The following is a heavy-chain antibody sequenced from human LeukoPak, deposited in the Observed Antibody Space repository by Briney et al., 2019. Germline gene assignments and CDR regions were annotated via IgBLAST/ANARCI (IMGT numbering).Heavy chain of an antibody. CDR1: GFTFSSYA. D-gene: IGHD4-17*01. CDR2: ISGSGGST. J-gene: IGHJ3*02. CDR3: AIDSTVTTLGDAFDI. Sequence: GGSLRLSCAASGFTFSSYAMSWVRQAPGKGLEWVSAISGSGGSTYYADSVKGRFTISRDNSKNTLYLQMNSLRAEDTAVYYCAIDSTVTTLGDAFDIWGQGTMVTVSS. V-gene: IGHV3-23*01.